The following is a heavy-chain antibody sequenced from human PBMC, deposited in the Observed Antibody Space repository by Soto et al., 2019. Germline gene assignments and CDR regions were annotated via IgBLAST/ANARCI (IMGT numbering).Heavy chain of an antibody. V-gene: IGHV3-33*01. CDR2: IWFDGSKE. J-gene: IGHJ5*01. CDR1: GFTFSRYG. Sequence: QVELVESGGGVVQPGGSLRLACAASGFTFSRYGMHWVRQAPGKGLEWVAVIWFDGSKEFYAASVEGRFTISRDNSKNMVYLEMNSPRDVDTAVYYCARAVPAAKGWFDSWGQGTLVTVSS. CDR3: ARAVPAAKGWFDS. D-gene: IGHD2-2*01.